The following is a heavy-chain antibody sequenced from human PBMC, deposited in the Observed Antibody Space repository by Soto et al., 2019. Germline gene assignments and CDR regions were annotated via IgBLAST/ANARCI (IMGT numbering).Heavy chain of an antibody. CDR3: ARSPRSSWDEFDY. CDR2: IIPIFGTA. D-gene: IGHD6-13*01. V-gene: IGHV1-69*13. CDR1: GGTFSSYA. Sequence: SVNVSCKASGGTFSSYAISWVRQAPGQGLEWMGGIIPIFGTANYAQKFQGRATITADESTSTAYMELSSLRSEDTAVYYCARSPRSSWDEFDYWGQGTLVTVSS. J-gene: IGHJ4*02.